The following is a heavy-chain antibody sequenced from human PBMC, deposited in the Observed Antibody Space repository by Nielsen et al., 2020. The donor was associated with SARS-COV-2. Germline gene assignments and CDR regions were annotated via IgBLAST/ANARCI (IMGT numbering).Heavy chain of an antibody. V-gene: IGHV3-11*06. Sequence: GESLKISCAASGFTFSDYYMSWIRQAPGKGLEWVSSISSSSSYIYYADSVKGRFTISRDNAKNSLYLQMNSLRAEDTAVYYCARDPHTIIAVAGNFWGQGTLVTVSS. CDR2: ISSSSSYI. CDR3: ARDPHTIIAVAGNF. D-gene: IGHD6-19*01. J-gene: IGHJ4*02. CDR1: GFTFSDYY.